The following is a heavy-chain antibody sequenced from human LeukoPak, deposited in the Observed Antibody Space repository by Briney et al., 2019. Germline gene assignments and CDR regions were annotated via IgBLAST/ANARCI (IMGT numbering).Heavy chain of an antibody. CDR1: GYTFTSYG. CDR3: ARDPGGLYYDSSGTYGEGWFDP. V-gene: IGHV1-18*01. D-gene: IGHD3-22*01. J-gene: IGHJ5*02. CDR2: ISAYNGNT. Sequence: ASVKVSCKASGYTFTSYGISWVRQAPGQGLEWMGWISAYNGNTNYAQKLQGRVTMTTDTSTSTAYMELRSLRSDDTAVYYCARDPGGLYYDSSGTYGEGWFDPWGQGTLVTVSS.